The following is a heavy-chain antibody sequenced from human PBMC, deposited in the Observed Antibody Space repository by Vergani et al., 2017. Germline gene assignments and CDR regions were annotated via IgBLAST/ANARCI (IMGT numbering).Heavy chain of an antibody. D-gene: IGHD5-24*01. V-gene: IGHV1-18*01. J-gene: IGHJ5*02. Sequence: QVQLVQSGAEVKKPGASVRVSCKASDYTFTNYGISWVRQAPGQGLEWMGWISAYNGDTNYAQKLHGRVTMTTDASTSTAYMELRSLRSDDTAVYYCVRAVGGDGYSSVGIGLNWFDPWGQGTLVTVSS. CDR1: DYTFTNYG. CDR3: VRAVGGDGYSSVGIGLNWFDP. CDR2: ISAYNGDT.